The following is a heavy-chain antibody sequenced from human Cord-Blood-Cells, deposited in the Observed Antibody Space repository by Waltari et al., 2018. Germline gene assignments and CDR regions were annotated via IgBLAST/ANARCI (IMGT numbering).Heavy chain of an antibody. CDR3: ARAPPQVTTYYYYYYMDV. V-gene: IGHV4-4*07. Sequence: QVQLQESGPGLVKPSETLSLTCTVSGGSISSYYWSWLRQPAGTGLEWIGRIYTSGSTNYNPSLKSRVTMSVDTSKNQFSLKLSSVTAADTAVYYCARAPPQVTTYYYYYYMDVWGKGTTVTVSS. CDR2: IYTSGST. CDR1: GGSISSYY. J-gene: IGHJ6*03.